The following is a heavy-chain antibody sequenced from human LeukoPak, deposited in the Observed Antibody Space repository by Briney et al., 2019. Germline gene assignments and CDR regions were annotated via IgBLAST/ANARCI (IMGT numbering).Heavy chain of an antibody. CDR2: ISAYNGNT. Sequence: AASVKVSCKASGYTFTSYGISWVRQAPGQGLEWMGWISAYNGNTNYAQKLQGRVTMTTDTSTSTAYMELRSLRSDDTAVYYCARPFYSGSYSPRSDAFDIWGQGTMVTASS. CDR3: ARPFYSGSYSPRSDAFDI. CDR1: GYTFTSYG. V-gene: IGHV1-18*01. D-gene: IGHD1-26*01. J-gene: IGHJ3*02.